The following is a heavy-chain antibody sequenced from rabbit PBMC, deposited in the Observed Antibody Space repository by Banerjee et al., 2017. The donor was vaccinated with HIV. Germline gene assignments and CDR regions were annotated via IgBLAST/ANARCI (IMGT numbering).Heavy chain of an antibody. V-gene: IGHV1S45*01. J-gene: IGHJ6*01. CDR2: INAVTGKA. CDR3: ARDTGSSFSSYGMDL. CDR1: GFDFSNKAV. Sequence: QEQLVESGGGLVKPEGSLKLSCTASGFDFSNKAVMCWVRQAPGKGLEWIACINAVTGKAVYASWAKGRFTFSKTSSTTVTLQVTSLTVADTATYFCARDTGSSFSSYGMDLWGPGTLVTVS. D-gene: IGHD8-1*01.